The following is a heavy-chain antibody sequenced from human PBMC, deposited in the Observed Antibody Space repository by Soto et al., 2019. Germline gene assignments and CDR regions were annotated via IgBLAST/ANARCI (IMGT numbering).Heavy chain of an antibody. Sequence: GGSLRLSCAAPGFIFRRYAMRWVRQAPGRGLEWVSAISGSGGSTYYADSVKGRFTISRDNSKNTLYLQMNSLRAEDTAVYYCARPQDDFWPPFDYGGQGPWVPFPS. CDR3: ARPQDDFWPPFDY. J-gene: IGHJ4*02. D-gene: IGHD3-3*01. CDR2: ISGSGGST. CDR1: GFIFRRYA. V-gene: IGHV3-23*01.